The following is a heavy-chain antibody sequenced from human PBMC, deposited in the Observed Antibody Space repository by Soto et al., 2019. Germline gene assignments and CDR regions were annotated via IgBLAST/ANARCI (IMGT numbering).Heavy chain of an antibody. Sequence: EVQLVESGGGLVQPGRSLRLSCAASGFTFEDYAMHWVRQPPGKGLEWVSGISWNSGSIGYADSVKGRFTISRDNAKKSLYLQMNSLRAEDTAVYYCARGGAARPYYYGMDVWGQGTTVTVSS. CDR1: GFTFEDYA. CDR2: ISWNSGSI. V-gene: IGHV3-9*01. CDR3: ARGGAARPYYYGMDV. D-gene: IGHD6-6*01. J-gene: IGHJ6*02.